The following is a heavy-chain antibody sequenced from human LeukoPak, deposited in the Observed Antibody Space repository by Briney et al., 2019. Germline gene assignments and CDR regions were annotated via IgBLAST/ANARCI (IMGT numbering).Heavy chain of an antibody. V-gene: IGHV1-2*02. CDR2: INPNSGGT. Sequence: ASVKVSRNASGYTFTGYYMHWVRHPPGQGLEWMGWINPNSGGTNYAQKFQGRVIMTRDTSISTAYMELSRLRSDDTAVYYGALAGPVVKGYNWFDHWGQGTLVTVSS. CDR1: GYTFTGYY. CDR3: ALAGPVVKGYNWFDH. J-gene: IGHJ5*02. D-gene: IGHD4-23*01.